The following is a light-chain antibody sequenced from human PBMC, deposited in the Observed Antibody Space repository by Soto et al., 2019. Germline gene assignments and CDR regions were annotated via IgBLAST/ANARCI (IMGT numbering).Light chain of an antibody. CDR1: QSVSNN. CDR3: QQYNNWPPWT. Sequence: ILMTQSPATLSVSPGQRATLSCRASQSVSNNLARYQQKPGQAPRLLIYDASTRATGITPRFSGSGSGTEFTLTISCLQSEDLAVYYGQQYNNWPPWTFGQDTKVEIK. V-gene: IGKV3-15*01. J-gene: IGKJ1*01. CDR2: DAS.